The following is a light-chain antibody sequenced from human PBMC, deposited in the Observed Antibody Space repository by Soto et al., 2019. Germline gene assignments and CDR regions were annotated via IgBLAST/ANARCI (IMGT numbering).Light chain of an antibody. CDR2: DII. J-gene: IGLJ2*01. Sequence: QSALTKPASVSGSPGQSITISCTGTRSDVGAFTSGSWYQQHTGKAPKLIIYDIIHRPSGVSDRFSGSKSVNTASLTISGIQPKDAANYHCSSYSRITTLVVFGGGTTVTVL. CDR3: SSYSRITTLVV. V-gene: IGLV2-14*03. CDR1: RSDVGAFTS.